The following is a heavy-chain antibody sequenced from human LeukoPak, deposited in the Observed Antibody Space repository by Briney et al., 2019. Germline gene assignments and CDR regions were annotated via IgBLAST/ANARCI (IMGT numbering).Heavy chain of an antibody. CDR3: VRIRHGDYFDP. CDR2: IRNKARSYTT. D-gene: IGHD4-17*01. CDR1: GFAFSDSY. V-gene: IGHV3-72*01. Sequence: PGGSLRLSCGASGFAFSDSYMDWVRQAPGKGLQWVGRIRNKARSYTTDYASSVKGRFTISRDDLKNLLMLQMNTLKTEETSVASCVRIRHGDYFDPWGLGTLVTVSS. J-gene: IGHJ4*02.